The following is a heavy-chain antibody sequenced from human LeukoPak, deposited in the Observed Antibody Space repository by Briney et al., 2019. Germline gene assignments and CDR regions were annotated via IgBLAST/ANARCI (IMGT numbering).Heavy chain of an antibody. Sequence: GGSLRLSCAASGFTFSSYGMHWVRQTPGKGLEWVAVISYDASNKYYADSVKDRFTISRDNSKNTLYLQMNSLRAEDTAVYYCAKGGEWLVSSAYYYYYMDVWGKGTTVTISS. J-gene: IGHJ6*03. CDR3: AKGGEWLVSSAYYYYYMDV. CDR1: GFTFSSYG. CDR2: ISYDASNK. D-gene: IGHD6-19*01. V-gene: IGHV3-30*18.